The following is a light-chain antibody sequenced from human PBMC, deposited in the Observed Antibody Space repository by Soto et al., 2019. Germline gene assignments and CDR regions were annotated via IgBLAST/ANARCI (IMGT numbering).Light chain of an antibody. J-gene: IGLJ2*01. CDR2: GNS. V-gene: IGLV1-40*01. Sequence: QSVLTQPPSVSGAPGQRVTISCTGSSSNIGAGYDVHWYQQLPGTAPKLLIYGNSNRPSGVPDRFSGSKSGTSASLAITGLQDEEDADYYRQSYDSSMSWVFGGGTKLTVL. CDR3: QSYDSSMSWV. CDR1: SSNIGAGYD.